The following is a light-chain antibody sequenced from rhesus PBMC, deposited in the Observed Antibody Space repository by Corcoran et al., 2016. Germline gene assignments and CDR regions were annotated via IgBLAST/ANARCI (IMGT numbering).Light chain of an antibody. CDR3: QQRSSYPLT. V-gene: IGKV1-25*01. J-gene: IGKJ4*01. Sequence: DIQMTQSPSSLSASVGDRVTITCRASQAISNSLAWFKKKPGRAPNLLISKASTLRSGVPSRFSGRASGTDFTLTISSLQPDDFATYYCQQRSSYPLTFGGGTKVAIK. CDR1: QAISNS. CDR2: KAS.